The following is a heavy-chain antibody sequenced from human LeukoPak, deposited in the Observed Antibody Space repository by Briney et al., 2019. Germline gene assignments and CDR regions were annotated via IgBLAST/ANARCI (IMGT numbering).Heavy chain of an antibody. V-gene: IGHV5-51*01. Sequence: GESLKISGKGSGYSFTSYWIGWVRQMPGKGLEWMGIIYPGDSDTRYSPSFQVQVTISADKSISTSYLQWSSLKASDTAMYYCARLSEAYCGGDCPSGSLDYWGQGTLVTVSS. CDR2: IYPGDSDT. J-gene: IGHJ4*02. CDR3: ARLSEAYCGGDCPSGSLDY. CDR1: GYSFTSYW. D-gene: IGHD2-21*02.